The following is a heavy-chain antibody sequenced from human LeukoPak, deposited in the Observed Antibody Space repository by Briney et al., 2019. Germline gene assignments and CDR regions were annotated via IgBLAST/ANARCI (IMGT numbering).Heavy chain of an antibody. V-gene: IGHV3-7*01. D-gene: IGHD3-9*01. J-gene: IGHJ6*02. CDR3: ARDSRYFDWLLSLSSYGMDV. CDR1: GFTFSRYW. CDR2: IKQDGSEK. Sequence: GGSLRLSCAAPGFTFSRYWMSWVRQAPGEGLEWVANIKQDGSEKYSVYSVKGRFNISIDNANNTLYLQMNSLRDEDAAVYNCARDSRYFDWLLSLSSYGMDVWGQGTTVTVSS.